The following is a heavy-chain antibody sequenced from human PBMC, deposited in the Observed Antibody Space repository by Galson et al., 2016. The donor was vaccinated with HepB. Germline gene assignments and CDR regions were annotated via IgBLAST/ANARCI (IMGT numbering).Heavy chain of an antibody. J-gene: IGHJ4*02. V-gene: IGHV3-48*02. CDR2: ISSGGSTI. CDR1: GFPFSNYI. CDR3: ARDRHDRRNYFDY. Sequence: SLRLSCAASGFPFSNYIMNWVRQAPKKGLEWISYISSGGSTIYYADSVRGRFTISRDNAKNSLYLQMHSLRDEDTAVYYCARDRHDRRNYFDYWGRGTLVTVSS.